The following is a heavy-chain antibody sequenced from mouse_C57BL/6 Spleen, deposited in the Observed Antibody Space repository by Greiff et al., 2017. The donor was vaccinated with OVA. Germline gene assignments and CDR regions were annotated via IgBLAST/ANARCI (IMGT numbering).Heavy chain of an antibody. Sequence: EVKLVESGGGLVKPGGSLKLSCAASGFTFSSYAMSWVRQTPEKRLEWVATISDGGSYTYYPDNVKGRFTISRDNAKNNLYLQMSHLKSEDTAMYYCARDRDYYGSSYDFDDWGQGTTLTVSS. V-gene: IGHV5-4*01. CDR3: ARDRDYYGSSYDFDD. CDR1: GFTFSSYA. D-gene: IGHD1-1*01. CDR2: ISDGGSYT. J-gene: IGHJ2*01.